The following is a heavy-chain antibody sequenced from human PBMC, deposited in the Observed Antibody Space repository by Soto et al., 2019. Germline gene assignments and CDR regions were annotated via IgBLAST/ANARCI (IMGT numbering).Heavy chain of an antibody. J-gene: IGHJ4*02. CDR1: GVTFDDYA. D-gene: IGHD5-12*01. V-gene: IGHV3-9*01. CDR3: ATDIGSGYPAYYFDY. CDR2: ISWNSGSI. Sequence: EVQLVESGGGLVQPGRSLRLSCAASGVTFDDYAMHWVRQAPGKGLEWVSGISWNSGSIGYADSVKGRFTISRDNAKNPLYLQINSLRAEDTALSYCATDIGSGYPAYYFDYWGQGTLDTVSS.